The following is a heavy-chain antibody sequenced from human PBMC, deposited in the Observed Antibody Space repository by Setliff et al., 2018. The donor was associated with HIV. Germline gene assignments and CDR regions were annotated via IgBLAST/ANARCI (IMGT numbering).Heavy chain of an antibody. D-gene: IGHD4-17*01. CDR2: IYHNGNT. CDR1: GGSISSSNW. Sequence: SETLSLTCAVSGGSISSSNWWSWVRQPPGKGLEWIGEIYHNGNTNYSPSLKNRVTMSVDNSKNQFSLMVRSVTAADTAVYYCARDWRAYGVLGSWGQGMLVTISS. V-gene: IGHV4-4*02. CDR3: ARDWRAYGVLGS. J-gene: IGHJ4*02.